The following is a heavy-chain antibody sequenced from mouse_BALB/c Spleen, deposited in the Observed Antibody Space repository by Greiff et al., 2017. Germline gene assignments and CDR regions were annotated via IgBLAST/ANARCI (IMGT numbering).Heavy chain of an antibody. Sequence: EVQGVESGGGLVQPGGSRKLSCAASGFTFSSFGMHWVRQAPEKGLEWVAYISSGSSTIYYADTVKGRFTISRDNPKNTLFLQMTSLRSEDTAMYYCARQAMDYWGQGTSVTVSS. V-gene: IGHV5-17*02. J-gene: IGHJ4*01. CDR3: ARQAMDY. CDR1: GFTFSSFG. CDR2: ISSGSSTI.